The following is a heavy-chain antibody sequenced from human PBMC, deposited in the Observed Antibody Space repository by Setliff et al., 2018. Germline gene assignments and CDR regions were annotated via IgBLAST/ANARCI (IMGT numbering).Heavy chain of an antibody. CDR1: GFTFAGYY. J-gene: IGHJ5*02. V-gene: IGHV1-2*02. D-gene: IGHD3-10*02. CDR2: INPNTGET. Sequence: ASVKVSCKASGFTFAGYYLHWVRQAPGQGLQWMGWINPNTGETDYAPRFQGRVTMTRDTSLSTAYMEVRSLRSDDTAVYYCARVLFGDLFSWFDPWGQGTLVTVSS. CDR3: ARVLFGDLFSWFDP.